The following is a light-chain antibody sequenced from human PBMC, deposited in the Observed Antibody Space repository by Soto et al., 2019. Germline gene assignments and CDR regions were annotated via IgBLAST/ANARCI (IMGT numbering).Light chain of an antibody. CDR1: TSNIGNSY. Sequence: QSVLTQPPSVSAAPGQKVTISCSGSTSNIGNSYVSWYQHLPGTAPTLIIYDDTERPPGIRDRFSGSKSATTATLGITGVQTGDEAHYYCGAWDSSLSVVVFGGGTKVTVL. V-gene: IGLV1-51*01. CDR2: DDT. J-gene: IGLJ2*01. CDR3: GAWDSSLSVVV.